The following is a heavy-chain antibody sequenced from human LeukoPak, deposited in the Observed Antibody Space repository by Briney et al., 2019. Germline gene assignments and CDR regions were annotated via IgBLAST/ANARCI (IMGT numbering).Heavy chain of an antibody. CDR1: GGSISRGDYY. Sequence: SQTLSLTCTVSGGSISRGDYYWSWIRQPPGKGLEWIGYIYYSGSTYYNPSLKSRVTISVDTSKNQFALKLNSVTAAGTAVYYCAGEHGYYYMDVWGKGTTVTVSS. V-gene: IGHV4-30-4*08. D-gene: IGHD2-21*01. CDR2: IYYSGST. CDR3: AGEHGYYYMDV. J-gene: IGHJ6*03.